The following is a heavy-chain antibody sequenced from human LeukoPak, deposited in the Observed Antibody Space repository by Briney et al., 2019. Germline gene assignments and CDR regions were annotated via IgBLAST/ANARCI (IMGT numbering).Heavy chain of an antibody. CDR2: IKEDGSEK. J-gene: IGHJ4*02. Sequence: GGSLRLSCAASGFTFSSYWMTWVRQAPGKGLEWVANIKEDGSEKYYVDSVRGRFTISRDNAKNSLYLQMNSLRAEDTAVYYCARDSPLYLSWGQGTLVTVSS. V-gene: IGHV3-7*01. D-gene: IGHD3-16*01. CDR3: ARDSPLYLS. CDR1: GFTFSSYW.